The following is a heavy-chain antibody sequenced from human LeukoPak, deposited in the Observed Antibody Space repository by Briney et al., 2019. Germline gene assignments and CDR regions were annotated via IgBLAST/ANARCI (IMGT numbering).Heavy chain of an antibody. CDR2: INHSGST. D-gene: IGHD4-23*01. V-gene: IGHV4-34*01. CDR1: GGSFSGYY. J-gene: IGHJ5*02. CDR3: ARGNYGGNSYRFDP. Sequence: SETLSLTCAVYGGSFSGYYWSWIRQPPGKGLEWIGEINHSGSTYYNPSLKSRVTISVDRSKNQFSLKLSSVTAADTAVYYCARGNYGGNSYRFDPWGQGTLVTVSS.